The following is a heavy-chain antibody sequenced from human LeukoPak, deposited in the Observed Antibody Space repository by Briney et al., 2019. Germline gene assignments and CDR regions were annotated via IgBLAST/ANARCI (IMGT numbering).Heavy chain of an antibody. Sequence: ASVKVSCKASGYTFTGYYMHWVRQAPGQGLEWMGWINPNSGGTNYAQKFQGRVTMTRDTSISTAYMELSSLRSEDTAVYYCARGYSSGWYWYNWFDPWGQGTLVTVSS. CDR3: ARGYSSGWYWYNWFDP. CDR1: GYTFTGYY. CDR2: INPNSGGT. J-gene: IGHJ5*02. D-gene: IGHD6-19*01. V-gene: IGHV1-2*02.